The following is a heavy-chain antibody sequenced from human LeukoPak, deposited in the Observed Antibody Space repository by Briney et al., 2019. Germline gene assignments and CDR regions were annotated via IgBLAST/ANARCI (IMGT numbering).Heavy chain of an antibody. J-gene: IGHJ5*02. CDR2: INHSGST. V-gene: IGHV4-34*01. CDR1: GESFSGYY. D-gene: IGHD1-1*01. Sequence: PSETLSLTCAVYGESFSGYYWSWIRQPPGKGLEWIGEINHSGSTNYNPSLKSRVTISVDTFKNQFSLKLSSVTAADTAVYYCASSGTNWFDPWGQGTLVTVSS. CDR3: ASSGTNWFDP.